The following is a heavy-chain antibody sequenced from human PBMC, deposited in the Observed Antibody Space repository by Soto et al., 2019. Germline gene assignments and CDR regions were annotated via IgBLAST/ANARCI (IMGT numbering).Heavy chain of an antibody. CDR3: ATGLTEEDAPDRPYSSSWYYFEY. J-gene: IGHJ4*02. Sequence: GASVKVSCKASGGTFSSYAISWVRQAPGQGLEWMGGIIPIFGTANYAQKFQGRVTITADESTSTAYMELSSLRSEDTAVYYCATGLTEEDAPDRPYSSSWYYFEYWGQGTLVTVSS. CDR1: GGTFSSYA. CDR2: IIPIFGTA. D-gene: IGHD6-13*01. V-gene: IGHV1-69*13.